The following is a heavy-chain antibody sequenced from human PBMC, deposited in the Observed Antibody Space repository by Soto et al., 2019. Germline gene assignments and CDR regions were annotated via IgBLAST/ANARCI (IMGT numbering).Heavy chain of an antibody. J-gene: IGHJ4*02. CDR2: ISNDGSQT. D-gene: IGHD3-10*01. CDR1: GFLFSNYA. Sequence: GALRLSCAVSGFLFSNYAMFWVRQAPGKGLEWLAAISNDGSQTYYADSAKGRFTISRDNSKDTLYLHLDRLRTDDSALYYCAKDFLSDPPQVSTSERYFWPAQWGQGTLVTVSS. CDR3: AKDFLSDPPQVSTSERYFWPAQ. V-gene: IGHV3-30*18.